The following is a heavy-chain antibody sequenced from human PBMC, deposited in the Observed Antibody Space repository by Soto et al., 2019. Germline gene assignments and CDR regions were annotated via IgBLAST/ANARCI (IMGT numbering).Heavy chain of an antibody. CDR2: INPDGGGT. Sequence: QVQLVQSGAEVKKPGASVKVSCKASGYTFDSYYIHWVRQAPGQRLEWMGLINPDGGGTSYAQNLRGRVTMTRDTSTSTVNMELSSLRSEDTAMYYCARDPYCGGDCYHFDFWGQGTLVTVSS. J-gene: IGHJ4*02. CDR1: GYTFDSYY. V-gene: IGHV1-46*02. D-gene: IGHD2-21*02. CDR3: ARDPYCGGDCYHFDF.